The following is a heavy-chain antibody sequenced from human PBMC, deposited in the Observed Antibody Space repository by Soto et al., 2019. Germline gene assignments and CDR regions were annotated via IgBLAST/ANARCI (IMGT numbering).Heavy chain of an antibody. J-gene: IGHJ4*02. V-gene: IGHV3-49*03. Sequence: GGSLRLSCTASGFTFGDYAMSWFRQAPGKGLEWVGFIRNKAYGGTTEYAASVKDRFTISRDDSKSIAYLQMNSLKAEDTAVYYCSRGRINGWYGISDYWGQGSLVTVSS. CDR1: GFTFGDYA. D-gene: IGHD6-19*01. CDR3: SRGRINGWYGISDY. CDR2: IRNKAYGGTT.